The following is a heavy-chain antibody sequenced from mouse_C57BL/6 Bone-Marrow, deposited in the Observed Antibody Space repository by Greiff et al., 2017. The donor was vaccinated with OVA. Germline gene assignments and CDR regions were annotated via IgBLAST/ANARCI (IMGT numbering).Heavy chain of an antibody. CDR3: AREERFMRGYFDV. J-gene: IGHJ1*03. CDR2: ISYDGSN. V-gene: IGHV3-6*01. D-gene: IGHD1-1*01. CDR1: GYSITSGYY. Sequence: EVQLKESGPGLVKPSQSLSLTCSVTGYSITSGYYWNWIRQFPGNKLEWMGYISYDGSNNYNPSLKNRISITRDTSKNQFFLKLNSVTTEDTATYYCAREERFMRGYFDVWGTGTTVTVSS.